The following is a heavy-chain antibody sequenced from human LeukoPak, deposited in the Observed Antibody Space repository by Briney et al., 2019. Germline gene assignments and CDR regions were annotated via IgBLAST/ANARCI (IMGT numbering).Heavy chain of an antibody. CDR2: VSHDGIT. CDR1: GGSINSALYY. CDR3: ARHTIFCSFINCSPFDP. D-gene: IGHD3-3*01. Sequence: SETLSLTCTVSGGSINSALYYWAWIRQTPEHQLEWIGSVSHDGITKYSPSLGGRVSLSADTSKNAFFMEVHSVTAADSAIYYCARHTIFCSFINCSPFDPWGQGTLVTVSS. V-gene: IGHV4-39*01. J-gene: IGHJ5*02.